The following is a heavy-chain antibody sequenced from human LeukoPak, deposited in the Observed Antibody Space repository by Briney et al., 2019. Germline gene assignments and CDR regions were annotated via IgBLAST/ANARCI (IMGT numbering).Heavy chain of an antibody. Sequence: SETLSLTCAVYGGSFSGYYWSWIRQPPGKGLEWIGEINHSGSTNYNPSLKSRVTISVDTSKNQFSLNLSSVTAADTAVYYCARDWRGSGSYYSFDYWGQGILVTVSS. J-gene: IGHJ4*02. V-gene: IGHV4-34*01. D-gene: IGHD3-10*01. CDR2: INHSGST. CDR3: ARDWRGSGSYYSFDY. CDR1: GGSFSGYY.